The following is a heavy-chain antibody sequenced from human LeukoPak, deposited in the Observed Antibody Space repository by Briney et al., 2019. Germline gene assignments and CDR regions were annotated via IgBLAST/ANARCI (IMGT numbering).Heavy chain of an antibody. CDR3: ARDRGYCSSTSCPVAYYYYYYYMDV. CDR1: GGTFSSYA. J-gene: IGHJ6*03. Sequence: ASVKVSCKASGGTFSSYAISWVRQAPGQGLEWTGRIIPIFGTANYAQKFQGRVTFTADKSTSTAYMELSSLRSEDTAVYYCARDRGYCSSTSCPVAYYYYYYYMDVWGKGTTVTVSS. V-gene: IGHV1-69*06. CDR2: IIPIFGTA. D-gene: IGHD2-2*01.